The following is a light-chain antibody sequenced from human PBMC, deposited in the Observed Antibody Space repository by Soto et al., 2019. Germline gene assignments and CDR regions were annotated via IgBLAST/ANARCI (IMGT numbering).Light chain of an antibody. CDR1: QGISSY. J-gene: IGKJ5*01. V-gene: IGKV1-9*01. CDR3: QQLNSYPIT. CDR2: AAS. Sequence: DIQLTQSPSFRSASVGASVTITCRASQGISSYLAWYQQKPGKPPKLLIYAASTLQSGVPSRFSGSGSGTEFTLTISSLQPEDFATYYCQQLNSYPITFGQGARLEIK.